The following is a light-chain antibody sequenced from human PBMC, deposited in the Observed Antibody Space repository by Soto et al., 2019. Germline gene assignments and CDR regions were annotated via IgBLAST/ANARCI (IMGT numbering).Light chain of an antibody. CDR2: GAF. V-gene: IGKV3-15*01. J-gene: IGKJ1*01. Sequence: IVLTQSPVTLSVSRWERATLSCRASQSVRSNLAWYQHKPGQAPSLLIYGAFTRATGIPARFSGTGSGTEFTLAISSLQSEDFALYYCQQYNDWPLMFGQGTKVDIK. CDR1: QSVRSN. CDR3: QQYNDWPLM.